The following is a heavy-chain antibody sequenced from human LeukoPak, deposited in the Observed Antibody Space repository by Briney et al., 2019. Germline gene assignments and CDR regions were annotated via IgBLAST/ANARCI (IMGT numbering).Heavy chain of an antibody. D-gene: IGHD3-22*01. J-gene: IGHJ3*02. CDR2: ISAYNGNT. CDR3: ARLRNKDAGGYYPDAFDI. CDR1: GYTFTTYG. V-gene: IGHV1-18*01. Sequence: GASVTVSCKASGYTFTTYGISWVRQAPAQGLEWMGWISAYNGNTNYAQKVQGRVTMTTDTSTTTAYMELRSLTSDDAAVYYCARLRNKDAGGYYPDAFDIWGQGTMVTVSS.